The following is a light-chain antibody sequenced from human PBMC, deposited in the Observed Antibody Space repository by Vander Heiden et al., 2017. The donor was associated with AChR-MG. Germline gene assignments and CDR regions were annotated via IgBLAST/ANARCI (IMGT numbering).Light chain of an antibody. Sequence: IQMTQSPSSLSASARDRVTITCRASQSISSYLNWYQQKPGKAPKLLIYAASSLQSVVPSRFSGSGSGTDFTLTISSLQPEDFATYYCQQSYSTPPLTFGGGTKVEIK. CDR1: QSISSY. CDR2: AAS. CDR3: QQSYSTPPLT. V-gene: IGKV1-39*01. J-gene: IGKJ4*01.